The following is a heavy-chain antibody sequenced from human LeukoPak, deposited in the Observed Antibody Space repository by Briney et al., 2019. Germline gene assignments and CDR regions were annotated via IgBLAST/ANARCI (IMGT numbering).Heavy chain of an antibody. CDR3: VKGHDSSGYYLSYFDY. CDR2: ISSNGGTT. V-gene: IGHV3-64D*09. Sequence: GGSLRLSCSASGFTFSSYAMHWVRQAPGKGLECVSTISSNGGTTYYADSVKGRFTISRDNSKNTLYLQMSSLRAEDTAVYYCVKGHDSSGYYLSYFDYWGQGALVTVSS. D-gene: IGHD3-22*01. CDR1: GFTFSSYA. J-gene: IGHJ4*02.